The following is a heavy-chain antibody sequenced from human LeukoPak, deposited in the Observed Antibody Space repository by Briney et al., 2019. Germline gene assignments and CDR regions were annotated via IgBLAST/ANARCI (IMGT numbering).Heavy chain of an antibody. J-gene: IGHJ4*02. Sequence: ASVKVSCKASGYTFTYYGISWVRQAPGQGLEWMGWISVYNGNTNYAQNLQGRVTMTTDTSTSTAYMELRSLRSDDTAVYYCARRYCSSTSCLHFDYWGQGTLVTVSS. CDR2: ISVYNGNT. CDR3: ARRYCSSTSCLHFDY. CDR1: GYTFTYYG. V-gene: IGHV1-18*01. D-gene: IGHD2-2*01.